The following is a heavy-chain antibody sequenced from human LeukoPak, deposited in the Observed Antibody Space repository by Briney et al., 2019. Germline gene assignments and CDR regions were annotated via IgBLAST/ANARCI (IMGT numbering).Heavy chain of an antibody. J-gene: IGHJ5*02. CDR2: IFNIGPA. V-gene: IGHV4-61*10. Sequence: SETLSLTCKVSGASVSTSPYYWTWIRQPAGKGLEWIGRIFNIGPANYNPSFKSRVTISRDTSKNDFSLNLNSVTAADTAVYYCAASWNDERCFDPWGQGTLVIVSS. CDR3: AASWNDERCFDP. D-gene: IGHD1-1*01. CDR1: GASVSTSPYY.